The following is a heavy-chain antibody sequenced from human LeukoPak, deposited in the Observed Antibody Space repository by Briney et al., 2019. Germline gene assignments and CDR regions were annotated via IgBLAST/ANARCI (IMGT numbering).Heavy chain of an antibody. J-gene: IGHJ5*02. CDR3: ARDRYYDSSGLNWFDP. CDR1: GFTFSSYS. CDR2: ISSSSSHI. V-gene: IGHV3-21*01. Sequence: GGSLRLSCAASGFTFSSYSMNWVRQAPGKGLEWVSSISSSSSHIYYADSVKGRFTISRDNAKNSLYLQMNSLRAEDTAVYYCARDRYYDSSGLNWFDPWGQGTLVTVSS. D-gene: IGHD3-22*01.